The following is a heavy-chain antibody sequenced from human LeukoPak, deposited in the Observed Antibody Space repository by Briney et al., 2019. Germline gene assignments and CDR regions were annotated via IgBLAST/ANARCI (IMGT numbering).Heavy chain of an antibody. J-gene: IGHJ4*02. CDR1: GYTFINYY. CDR3: AREIGPRQLHLWGSAFDY. Sequence: VASVKVFCKASGYTFINYYMHWVRQAPGQGLEWMGIINPSGGTTSYAQNFQGRVTMTRDTSTSTVYMELSSLRSEDTAVYYCAREIGPRQLHLWGSAFDYWGQGTLVTVSS. V-gene: IGHV1-46*01. CDR2: INPSGGTT. D-gene: IGHD5-18*01.